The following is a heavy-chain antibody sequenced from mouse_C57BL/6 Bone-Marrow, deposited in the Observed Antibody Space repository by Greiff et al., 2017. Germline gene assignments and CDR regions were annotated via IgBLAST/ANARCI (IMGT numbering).Heavy chain of an antibody. V-gene: IGHV1-63*01. CDR1: GYTFTNYW. CDR2: IYPGGGYT. CDR3: ARGNYYGSSYKYFGV. J-gene: IGHJ1*03. D-gene: IGHD1-1*01. Sequence: QVQLQQSGAELVRPGTSVKMSCKASGYTFTNYWIGWAKQRPGHGLEWIGDIYPGGGYTNYNEKFKGKATLTADKSSSTAYMQFSSLTSEDSAIYYCARGNYYGSSYKYFGVWGTGTTVTVSS.